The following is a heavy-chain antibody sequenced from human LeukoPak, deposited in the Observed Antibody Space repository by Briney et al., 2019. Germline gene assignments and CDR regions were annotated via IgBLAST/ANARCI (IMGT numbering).Heavy chain of an antibody. CDR2: IYYSGST. J-gene: IGHJ4*02. V-gene: IGHV4-59*01. CDR1: GGSISSYY. D-gene: IGHD3-3*01. Sequence: SETLFLTCTVSGGSISSYYWSWIRQPPGKRLEWIGHIYYSGSTNYNPSLKSRVTISVDTSKNQSSLKLSSVTAADTAVYYCASRSSIWSGYQDTLYYFDSWGQGTLVTVSS. CDR3: ASRSSIWSGYQDTLYYFDS.